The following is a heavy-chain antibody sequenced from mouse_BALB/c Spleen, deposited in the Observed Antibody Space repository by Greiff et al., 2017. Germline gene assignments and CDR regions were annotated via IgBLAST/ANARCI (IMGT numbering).Heavy chain of an antibody. CDR2: IYPGSGST. V-gene: IGHV1-55*01. D-gene: IGHD2-2*01. J-gene: IGHJ4*01. CDR1: GYNFTSYW. Sequence: QVQLQQPGAELVKPGTSVKLSCKASGYNFTSYWINWVKLRPGQGLEWIGDIYPGSGSTNYNEKFKSKATLTVDTSSSTAYMQLSSLASEDSALYYCAREGYDDYYAMDDWGQGTSVTVSS. CDR3: AREGYDDYYAMDD.